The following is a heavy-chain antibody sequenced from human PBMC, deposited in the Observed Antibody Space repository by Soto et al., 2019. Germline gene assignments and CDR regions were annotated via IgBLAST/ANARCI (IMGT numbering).Heavy chain of an antibody. V-gene: IGHV4-4*02. D-gene: IGHD6-13*01. J-gene: IGHJ5*02. CDR2: IYHSGST. CDR1: GGSIGSSNW. CDR3: AYSNTWSWFDP. Sequence: SETLSLTCAVSGGSIGSSNWWSWVRQPPGKGLERIGEIYHSGSTNYNPSLKSRVTMSVDMSKNQFSLKLTSVTAADTAVYYCAYSNTWSWFDPWGQGTLVTVSS.